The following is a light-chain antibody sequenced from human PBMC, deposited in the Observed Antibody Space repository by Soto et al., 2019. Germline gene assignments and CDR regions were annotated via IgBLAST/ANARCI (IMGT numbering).Light chain of an antibody. J-gene: IGKJ1*01. V-gene: IGKV1-5*01. Sequence: DIQMTQSPCTLSASVGYRFTITCRASQSISSWLAWYQQKPGKAPKLLIYDASNLESGVPSRFSGGGSGTEFSLTISRLQTDDFATYYCQHYNYFWAFGQGTKVDIK. CDR1: QSISSW. CDR3: QHYNYFWA. CDR2: DAS.